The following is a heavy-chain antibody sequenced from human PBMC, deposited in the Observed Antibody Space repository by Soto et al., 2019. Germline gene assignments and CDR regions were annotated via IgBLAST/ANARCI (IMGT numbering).Heavy chain of an antibody. J-gene: IGHJ4*02. D-gene: IGHD6-19*01. CDR3: ARVGRKYSRGEGVDY. CDR1: GGSFSGYY. Sequence: KASETLSLTCAVYGGSFSGYYWSWIRQPPGKGLEWIGEINHSGSTNYNPSLKSRVTISVDTSKNQFSLKLSSVTAADTAVYYCARVGRKYSRGEGVDYWGQGTLVTVSS. V-gene: IGHV4-34*01. CDR2: INHSGST.